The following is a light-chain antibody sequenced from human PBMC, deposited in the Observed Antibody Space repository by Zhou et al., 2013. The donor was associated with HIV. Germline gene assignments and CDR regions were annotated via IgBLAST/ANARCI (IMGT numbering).Light chain of an antibody. V-gene: IGKV2-30*01. CDR1: QGLVYSDGNIY. Sequence: DVVLTQSPLSLPVTLGQPASISCRSSQGLVYSDGNIYLNWFQQRPGQSPRRLIYRVSNRDSGVPDRFIGSGSGFDFTLTITNVEAEDVATYYCMQGTHWPPTFGQGTKLDIK. CDR2: RVS. J-gene: IGKJ2*01. CDR3: MQGTHWPPT.